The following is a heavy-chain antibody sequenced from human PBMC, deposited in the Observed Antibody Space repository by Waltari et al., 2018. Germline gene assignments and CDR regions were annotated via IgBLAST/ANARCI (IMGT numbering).Heavy chain of an antibody. J-gene: IGHJ4*02. CDR1: GFTFSSNS. CDR3: ARPYSSGWYINFDY. CDR2: IKQDGSES. Sequence: EVQLVESGGGLVQPGGSLSLSCTASGFTFSSNSMVWVRQASGKGLEWVATIKQDGSESYYVDSVKGRFTFSRDNAKNSLYLQMNSLRAEDTAVYYCARPYSSGWYINFDYWGQGTLVTVSS. D-gene: IGHD6-19*01. V-gene: IGHV3-7*01.